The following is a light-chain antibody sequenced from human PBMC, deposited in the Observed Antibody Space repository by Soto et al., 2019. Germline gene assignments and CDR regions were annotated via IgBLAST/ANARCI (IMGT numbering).Light chain of an antibody. CDR2: YVS. V-gene: IGLV2-14*03. CDR1: SSDVGAYDY. J-gene: IGLJ1*01. Sequence: QSALPQPASVSGSPGQSITVSCTGTSSDVGAYDYVSWYQHHPGKAPKLMIYYVSYRPSGVSNRFSGSKSGNTASLTISGLQAEDAAPYYCSSYTSSSTLVFGTGTKLTVL. CDR3: SSYTSSSTLV.